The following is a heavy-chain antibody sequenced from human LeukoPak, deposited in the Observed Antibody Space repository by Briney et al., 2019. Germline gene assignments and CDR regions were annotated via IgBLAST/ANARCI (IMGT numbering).Heavy chain of an antibody. CDR3: ARDYGEGFDP. D-gene: IGHD3-10*01. J-gene: IGHJ5*02. Sequence: ASVKVSCKASGGTFSSYAISWVRQAPGQGHEWMGGIIPIFGTANYAQKFQGRVTITADESTSTAYMELSSLRSEDTAVYYCARDYGEGFDPWGQGTLVTVSS. V-gene: IGHV1-69*13. CDR2: IIPIFGTA. CDR1: GGTFSSYA.